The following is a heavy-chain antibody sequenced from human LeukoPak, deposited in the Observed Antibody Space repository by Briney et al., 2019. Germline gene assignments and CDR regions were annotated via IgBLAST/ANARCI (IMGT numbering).Heavy chain of an antibody. CDR3: ARKDTAMVFDY. CDR2: IYYSGST. V-gene: IGHV4-39*01. J-gene: IGHJ4*02. CDR1: GGSISSSSYY. D-gene: IGHD5-18*01. Sequence: SETLPLTCTVSGGSISSSSYYWGWIRQPPGKGLEWIGSIYYSGSTYYNPSLKSRVTISVDTSKNQFSLKLSSVTAADTAVYYCARKDTAMVFDYWGQGTLVTVSS.